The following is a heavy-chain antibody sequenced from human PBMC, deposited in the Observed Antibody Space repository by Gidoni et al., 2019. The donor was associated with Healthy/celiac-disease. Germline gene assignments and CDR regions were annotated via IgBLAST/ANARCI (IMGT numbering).Heavy chain of an antibody. CDR3: ARDYAKVVVITLNSGWFDP. V-gene: IGHV1-3*01. Sequence: QVQLVQSGAEGKKPGSSVKVSGKASGYTFPSYAMHWVRQAPGQRLEWMGWINAGHGNKKYSQKFQGRVTITRDTSASTAYMELSSLRSEDTAVYYCARDYAKVVVITLNSGWFDPWGQGTLVTVSS. J-gene: IGHJ5*02. CDR2: INAGHGNK. D-gene: IGHD3-22*01. CDR1: GYTFPSYA.